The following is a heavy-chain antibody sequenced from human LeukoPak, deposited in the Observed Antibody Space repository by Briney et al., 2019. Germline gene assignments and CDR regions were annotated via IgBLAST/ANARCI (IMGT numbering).Heavy chain of an antibody. D-gene: IGHD5-18*01. V-gene: IGHV4-59*01. CDR2: IYYSGST. J-gene: IGHJ4*02. CDR1: GGSISSYY. CDR3: ARASGYSYGYYFDY. Sequence: SETLSLTCTVSGGSISSYYWSWIRQPPGKGLEWIGYIYYSGSTNYNPSLKSRVTISVDTSKNQFSLKLSSVTAADTAVYYCARASGYSYGYYFDYWGQGTLVTVSS.